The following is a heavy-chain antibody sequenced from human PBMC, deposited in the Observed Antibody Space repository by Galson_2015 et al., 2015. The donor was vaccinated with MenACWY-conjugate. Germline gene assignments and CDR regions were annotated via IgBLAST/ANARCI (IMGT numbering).Heavy chain of an antibody. V-gene: IGHV5-10-1*01. CDR3: ARHKGTWYFED. Sequence: QSGAEVKKPGESLRISCKGSRYSFTSYYISWVRQMPGKGLEWMGRIDPTDSYTNYSPSVQGHVTISADKSVNTAYLQWSSLKASDTALYYCARHKGTWYFEDWGQGSLVTVSS. D-gene: IGHD6-13*01. CDR2: IDPTDSYT. J-gene: IGHJ4*02. CDR1: RYSFTSYY.